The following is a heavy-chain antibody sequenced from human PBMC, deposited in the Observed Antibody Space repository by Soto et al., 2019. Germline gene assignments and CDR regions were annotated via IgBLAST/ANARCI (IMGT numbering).Heavy chain of an antibody. CDR1: GGSINRYY. CDR2: IYYSGST. V-gene: IGHV4-59*12. CDR3: ARVYYDILTGFYSDY. J-gene: IGHJ4*02. Sequence: PXXTLSLPFTVSGGSINRYYWSWIPQPPGKGLEWIGYIYYSGSTNYNPSLKSRVSISVDTSKNQFSLKLSSVTAADTAVYYCARVYYDILTGFYSDYWGQGNMVTVSS. D-gene: IGHD3-9*01.